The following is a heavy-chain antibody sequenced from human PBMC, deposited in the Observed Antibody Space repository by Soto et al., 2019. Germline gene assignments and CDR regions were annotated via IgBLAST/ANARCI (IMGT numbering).Heavy chain of an antibody. D-gene: IGHD2-2*01. Sequence: EVQLLESGGGLVQPGGSLRLSCAASGFTFSSYTMSWVRQAPGKGLEWVSVISGSGGSPYYADSVQGRFTISRDNPKNTLYQHMTSLGAEDTAIYYCAKARSSSTSCSVPDYWGQGTLVTVSS. V-gene: IGHV3-23*01. CDR1: GFTFSSYT. CDR2: ISGSGGSP. J-gene: IGHJ4*02. CDR3: AKARSSSTSCSVPDY.